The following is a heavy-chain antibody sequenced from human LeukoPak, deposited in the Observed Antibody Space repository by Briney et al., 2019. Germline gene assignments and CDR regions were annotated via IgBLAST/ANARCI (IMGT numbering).Heavy chain of an antibody. CDR1: GGSISSHY. Sequence: SETLSLTCTVSGGSISSHYWSWIRQPPGKGLEWIGYFYYYWSTNYHPSLKSRVPISVDTCKNQFSVQLGSVTAADTAVYYCAREGGHYYGSGSYYLDDWGQGPLV. CDR3: AREGGHYYGSGSYYLDD. J-gene: IGHJ4*02. V-gene: IGHV4-59*11. CDR2: FYYYWST. D-gene: IGHD3-10*01.